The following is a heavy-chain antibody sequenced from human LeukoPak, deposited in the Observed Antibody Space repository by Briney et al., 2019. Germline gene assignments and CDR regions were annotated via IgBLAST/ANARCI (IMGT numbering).Heavy chain of an antibody. J-gene: IGHJ4*02. CDR1: GYRFTNYW. V-gene: IGHV5-51*01. CDR3: ARPIAVAGTGYYFDY. CDR2: IYPDDSDT. D-gene: IGHD6-19*01. Sequence: GESLKISCESSGYRFTNYWIGWVRQMPGKGLEWMGVIYPDDSDTRYSPSFQGQITISADKSISTAYLQWTSLKASDTAMYYCARPIAVAGTGYYFDYWGQGTLVTVSS.